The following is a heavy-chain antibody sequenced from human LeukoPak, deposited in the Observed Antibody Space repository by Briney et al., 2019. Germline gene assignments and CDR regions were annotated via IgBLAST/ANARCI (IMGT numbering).Heavy chain of an antibody. J-gene: IGHJ3*02. D-gene: IGHD6-6*01. CDR1: GATFTRSY. Sequence: GASVKVSCKASGATFTRSYISWVRQAPGQGLEWMGWIYPSSGGTNYAQKFQGRVTMTRDTTISTAYMELSRQRSDDTAVYYCARSYIATRTGDNWFDIWGQGTMVTVSS. CDR2: IYPSSGGT. V-gene: IGHV1-2*02. CDR3: ARSYIATRTGDNWFDI.